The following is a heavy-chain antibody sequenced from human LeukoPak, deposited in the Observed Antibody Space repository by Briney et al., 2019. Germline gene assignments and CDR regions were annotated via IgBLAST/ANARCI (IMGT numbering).Heavy chain of an antibody. CDR1: GYTFTSYY. Sequence: ASVKVSCKASGYTFTSYYMHWVRQAPGQGLEWMGIINPSGGSTSYAQKFQGGVTMTRDTSTSTVYMELSSLRSEDTAVYYCARGHSSTYYYDSSGYYCTPLGYWGQGTLVTVSS. CDR3: ARGHSSTYYYDSSGYYCTPLGY. CDR2: INPSGGST. J-gene: IGHJ4*02. D-gene: IGHD3-22*01. V-gene: IGHV1-46*01.